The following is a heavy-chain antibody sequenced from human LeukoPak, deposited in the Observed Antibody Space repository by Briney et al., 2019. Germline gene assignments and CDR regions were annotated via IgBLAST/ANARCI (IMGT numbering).Heavy chain of an antibody. CDR2: ISTAGDP. D-gene: IGHD2-2*01. V-gene: IGHV3-13*05. Sequence: GGSLRLSCTASGFTFSSYDMHWVRQDKGKGLGWVSAISTAGDPYYLGSVKGRFTISRENAKNSFYLQMNSLRAGDTAVYYCAGQARPGSAEGAFDIWGQGTMVTVSS. CDR1: GFTFSSYD. J-gene: IGHJ3*02. CDR3: AGQARPGSAEGAFDI.